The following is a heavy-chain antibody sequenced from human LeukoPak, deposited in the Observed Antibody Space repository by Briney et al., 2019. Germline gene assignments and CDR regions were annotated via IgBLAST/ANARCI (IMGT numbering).Heavy chain of an antibody. CDR2: VYHGGTA. V-gene: IGHV4-30-2*01. J-gene: IGHJ4*02. Sequence: SQTLSLTCAVSGGSISSRDYSWSWIRLPPGKGLEWIGSVYHGGTAYYNPSLKSRVTISEDRSKNQFSLKLSSVTAADTAMYFCARSLRNDYFDSWGQGTLVTVSS. CDR1: GGSISSRDYS. CDR3: ARSLRNDYFDS.